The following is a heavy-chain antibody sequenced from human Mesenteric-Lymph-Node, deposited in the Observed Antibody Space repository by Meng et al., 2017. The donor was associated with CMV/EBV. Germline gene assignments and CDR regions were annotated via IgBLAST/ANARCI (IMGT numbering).Heavy chain of an antibody. Sequence: GGSLRLSCTVSDYSISSGYYWGWIRQPPGKGLEWVAFIRYDGSNKYYADSVKGRFTIYRDNAKNSLYLQMNSLRAEDTALYYCAKDRGDTLISGSSLDYWGQGTLVTVSS. V-gene: IGHV3-30*02. J-gene: IGHJ4*02. CDR1: DYSISSGYY. CDR3: AKDRGDTLISGSSLDY. D-gene: IGHD1-26*01. CDR2: IRYDGSNK.